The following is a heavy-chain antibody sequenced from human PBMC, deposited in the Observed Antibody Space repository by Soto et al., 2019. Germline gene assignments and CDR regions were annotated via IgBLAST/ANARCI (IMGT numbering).Heavy chain of an antibody. V-gene: IGHV4-31*11. D-gene: IGHD3-16*01. CDR2: IYFSGST. Sequence: QVQLQESGPGLVKPSQTLSLTCVVSGGSISNGGYYWSWIRQHPGKGLEWIGAIYFSGSTYYNPSLKSRVTSSCSMPKNQFSLKVSSVTAADTAVYYCARDSHSQPPNHRWGGGYMDVWGKGTTVTVSS. CDR3: ARDSHSQPPNHRWGGGYMDV. J-gene: IGHJ6*03. CDR1: GGSISNGGYY.